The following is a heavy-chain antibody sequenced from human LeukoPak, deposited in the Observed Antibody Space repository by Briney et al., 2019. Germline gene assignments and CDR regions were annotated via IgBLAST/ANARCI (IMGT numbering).Heavy chain of an antibody. CDR1: GGSFSGYY. Sequence: PSETLSLTCAVYGGSFSGYYWSWIRQPPGKGLEWIGEINHSGSTNYNPSLKSRVTISVDTSKNQFSLKLSSVTAADTAVYYCARQSTEDSGHYYSQFDYWGQGALVTVSS. J-gene: IGHJ4*02. D-gene: IGHD3-22*01. CDR2: INHSGST. V-gene: IGHV4-34*01. CDR3: ARQSTEDSGHYYSQFDY.